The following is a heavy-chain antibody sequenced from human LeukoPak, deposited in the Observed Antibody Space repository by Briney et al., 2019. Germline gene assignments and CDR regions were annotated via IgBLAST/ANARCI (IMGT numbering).Heavy chain of an antibody. J-gene: IGHJ4*02. Sequence: SETLSLTCTVSGGSISSYYWSWIRQPAGKGLEWIGRIYTSGSTNYNPSVKRRVTMSVDTSKNQFSLKLSSVTAADTAVYYCARDHSGGDCYSCAYFDYWGQGTLVTVSS. CDR2: IYTSGST. CDR3: ARDHSGGDCYSCAYFDY. D-gene: IGHD2-21*02. V-gene: IGHV4-4*07. CDR1: GGSISSYY.